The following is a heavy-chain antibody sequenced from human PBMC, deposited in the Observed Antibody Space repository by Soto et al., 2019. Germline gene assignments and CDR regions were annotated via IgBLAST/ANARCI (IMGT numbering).Heavy chain of an antibody. CDR3: AKDLGATPDFDY. D-gene: IGHD5-12*01. CDR2: ISYDGSNK. V-gene: IGHV3-30*18. J-gene: IGHJ4*02. Sequence: GGSLRLSCSASGFPFSSYGMHWVRQAPGKGLEWVAVISYDGSNKYYADSVKGRFTISRDNSKNTLYLQMNSLRAEDTAVYYCAKDLGATPDFDYWGQGTLVTVSS. CDR1: GFPFSSYG.